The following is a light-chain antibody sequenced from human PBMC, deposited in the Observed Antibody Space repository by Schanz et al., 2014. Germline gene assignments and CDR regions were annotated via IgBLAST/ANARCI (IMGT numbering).Light chain of an antibody. V-gene: IGKV3-11*01. Sequence: EIVLTQSPATLSLSPGERATLSCRASQSVSSYLAWYQQKPGQAPRLLMFDASNRATGIPARFSGSGSGTEFTLTISSLQSEDFAVYYCQQFNKWPPTFGPGTKVEIK. CDR1: QSVSSY. CDR2: DAS. CDR3: QQFNKWPPT. J-gene: IGKJ1*01.